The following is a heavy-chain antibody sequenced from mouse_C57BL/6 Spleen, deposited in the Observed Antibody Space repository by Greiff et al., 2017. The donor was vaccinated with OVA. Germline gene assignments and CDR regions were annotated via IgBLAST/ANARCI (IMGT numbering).Heavy chain of an antibody. CDR2: IYPRSGNT. J-gene: IGHJ1*03. Sequence: QVHVKQSGAELARPGASVKLSCKASGYTFTSYGISWVKQRTGQGLEWIGEIYPRSGNTYYNEKFKGKATLTADKSSSTAYMELRSLTSEDSAVYFCARGYDGSTGGYFDVWGTGTTVTVSS. V-gene: IGHV1-81*01. CDR1: GYTFTSYG. CDR3: ARGYDGSTGGYFDV. D-gene: IGHD2-3*01.